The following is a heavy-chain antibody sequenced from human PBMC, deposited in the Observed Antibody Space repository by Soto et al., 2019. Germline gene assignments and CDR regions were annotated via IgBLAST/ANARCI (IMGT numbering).Heavy chain of an antibody. J-gene: IGHJ4*02. CDR1: GGSISSSSYY. CDR3: ARHVHYYDSSGYFTGFDY. V-gene: IGHV4-39*01. D-gene: IGHD3-22*01. CDR2: IYYSGST. Sequence: SETLSLTCTVSGGSISSSSYYWGWIRQPPGKGLEWIGSIYYSGSTYYNPSLKSRVTISVDTSKNQFSLKLSSVTAADTAVYYCARHVHYYDSSGYFTGFDYWGQGTLVTVSS.